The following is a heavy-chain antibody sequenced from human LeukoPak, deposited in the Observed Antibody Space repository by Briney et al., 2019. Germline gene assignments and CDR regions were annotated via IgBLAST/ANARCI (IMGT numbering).Heavy chain of an antibody. J-gene: IGHJ4*02. V-gene: IGHV3-23*01. CDR2: IGGSGGRT. Sequence: AGSLTLSCAASGFTFNSYAMSWVLQAPVEGLKWVSGIGGSGGRTYCVDSLDGRFTISRDNSKNTLYLQMNSLRVEDTAVYYCAKRNYYDSRGYYEYYFDDWGQGTLVTVSS. CDR3: AKRNYYDSRGYYEYYFDD. CDR1: GFTFNSYA. D-gene: IGHD3-22*01.